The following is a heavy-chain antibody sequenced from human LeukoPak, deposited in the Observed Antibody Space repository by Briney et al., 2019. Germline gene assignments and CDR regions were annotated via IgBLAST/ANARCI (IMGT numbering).Heavy chain of an antibody. V-gene: IGHV3-21*01. Sequence: GGSLRLSCAASGCTFSSYSVNWVRQAPGKGLEWVSSISSSSSYIYYADSVKGRFTISRDNAKNSLYLQMNSMRAEDTAVYYCARGGYYDSSGLNFDYWGQGTLVTVSS. CDR1: GCTFSSYS. CDR3: ARGGYYDSSGLNFDY. J-gene: IGHJ4*02. D-gene: IGHD3-22*01. CDR2: ISSSSSYI.